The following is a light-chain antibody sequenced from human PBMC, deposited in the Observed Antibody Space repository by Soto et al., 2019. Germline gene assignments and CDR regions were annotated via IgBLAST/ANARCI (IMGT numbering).Light chain of an antibody. Sequence: DIQMAQSPSALSASVGDRVTITCRASQSIGNWLAWYQQKPGKAPNLLIYKASSLQSGVPSRFSGSGSGTEFTLTISSLQPDDFATYYRQQYDTYRTFGQGSKVEIK. J-gene: IGKJ1*01. CDR2: KAS. CDR1: QSIGNW. CDR3: QQYDTYRT. V-gene: IGKV1-5*03.